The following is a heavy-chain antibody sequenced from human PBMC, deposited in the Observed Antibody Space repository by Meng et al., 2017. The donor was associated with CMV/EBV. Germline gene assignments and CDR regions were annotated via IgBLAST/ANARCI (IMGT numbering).Heavy chain of an antibody. D-gene: IGHD2-2*01. CDR1: GFTFSDYY. V-gene: IGHV3-11*01. CDR3: SRGVGNIVVLPAATYGMDV. Sequence: GESLKISCAASGFTFSDYYMSWIRPAPGKGLEWVSYISSSGSTIYYADSVKGRFTISRDNAKNSLYLQMNSLRAEDTAVYYCSRGVGNIVVLPAATYGMDVWGQGTTVTVSS. J-gene: IGHJ6*02. CDR2: ISSSGSTI.